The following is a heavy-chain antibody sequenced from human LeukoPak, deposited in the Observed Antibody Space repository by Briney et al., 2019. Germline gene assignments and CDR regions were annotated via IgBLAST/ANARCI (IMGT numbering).Heavy chain of an antibody. CDR1: GYSMSSGYY. V-gene: IGHV4-38-2*02. CDR3: ARAILDYGDYPSTYYFDY. D-gene: IGHD4-17*01. Sequence: SETLSLTCTVSGYSMSSGYYWGWIRQPPGKGLQWIGSIFHSGNSYYNPSLKSRVTISVDTSKNQFSLKLSSVTAADTAVYYCARAILDYGDYPSTYYFDYWGQGTLVTVSS. J-gene: IGHJ4*02. CDR2: IFHSGNS.